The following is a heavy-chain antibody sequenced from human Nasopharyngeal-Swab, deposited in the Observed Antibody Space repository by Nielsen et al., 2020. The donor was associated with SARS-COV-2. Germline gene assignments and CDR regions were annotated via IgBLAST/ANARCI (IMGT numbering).Heavy chain of an antibody. Sequence: GESLKISCAASGFTFSSYWMHWVRQAPGKGLVWVSRINSDGSSTSYADSVKGRFTISKDNAKNTMYLQMNSLRADDTAMYFCARDRSGETGTVGADWGQGTLVTVSS. CDR3: ARDRSGETGTVGAD. CDR1: GFTFSSYW. J-gene: IGHJ4*02. D-gene: IGHD1-7*01. CDR2: INSDGSST. V-gene: IGHV3-74*01.